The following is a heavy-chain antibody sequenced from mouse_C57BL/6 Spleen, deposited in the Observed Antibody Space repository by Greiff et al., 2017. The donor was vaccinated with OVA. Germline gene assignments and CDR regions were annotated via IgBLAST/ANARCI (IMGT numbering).Heavy chain of an antibody. V-gene: IGHV1-42*01. CDR3: ARAYGNPAMDY. Sequence: EVQLQQSGPELVKPGASVKISCKASGYSFTGYYMNWVKQSPEKSLEWIGEINPSTGGTTYNQKFKAKATLTVDKSSSTAYMQLKSLTSEDSAVYYCARAYGNPAMDYWGQGTSVTVSS. J-gene: IGHJ4*01. D-gene: IGHD2-10*02. CDR2: INPSTGGT. CDR1: GYSFTGYY.